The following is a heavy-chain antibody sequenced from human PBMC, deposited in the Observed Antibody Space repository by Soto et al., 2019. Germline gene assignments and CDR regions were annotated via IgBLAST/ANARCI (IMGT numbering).Heavy chain of an antibody. CDR1: GFIFSDYY. V-gene: IGHV3-11*01. CDR2: ISFNGGTI. J-gene: IGHJ3*01. CDR3: ARESAMTTVTTAVAFDV. D-gene: IGHD4-4*01. Sequence: QVQLVESGGGSVKPGGSLRLSCEASGFIFSDYYMSWIRQAPGKGLEWVSYISFNGGTIYYADSVKGRFTISRDNVKNSLYLQMNSLGAEDTAVYYCARESAMTTVTTAVAFDVWGQGTMLTVSS.